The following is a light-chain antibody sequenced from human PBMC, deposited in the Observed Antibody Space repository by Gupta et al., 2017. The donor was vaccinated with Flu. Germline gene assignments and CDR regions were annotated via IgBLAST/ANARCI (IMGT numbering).Light chain of an antibody. CDR1: QSVSSY. J-gene: IGKJ3*01. Sequence: EIVLTQSPATLSLSPGERATLSCRASQSVSSYLAWYQQKPGQAPRLLIYDASNRATDIPARFSGSGSGTDFTLTISNLEPEDFAVYYCQHRSNGPVRFTFGPGTTVEIK. CDR3: QHRSNGPVRFT. V-gene: IGKV3-11*01. CDR2: DAS.